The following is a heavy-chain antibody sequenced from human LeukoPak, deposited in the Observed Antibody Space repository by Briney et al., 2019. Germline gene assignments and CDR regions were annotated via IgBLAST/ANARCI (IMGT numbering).Heavy chain of an antibody. J-gene: IGHJ4*02. D-gene: IGHD3-10*01. CDR2: ISGSGGST. V-gene: IGHV3-23*01. CDR3: AKDVRALNNYGSGSSGFY. Sequence: GGSLRLSCAASGFTFSSYAMSWVRQAPGKGLEWVSAISGSGGSTYYADSVKGRFTISRDNSKNTLYLQMNSLRAEDTAVYYCAKDVRALNNYGSGSSGFYWGQGTLVTVSS. CDR1: GFTFSSYA.